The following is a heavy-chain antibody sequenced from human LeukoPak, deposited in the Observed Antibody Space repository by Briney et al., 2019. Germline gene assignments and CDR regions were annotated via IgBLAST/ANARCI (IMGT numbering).Heavy chain of an antibody. CDR2: ISGTAGST. CDR3: STRVPNAFDI. J-gene: IGHJ3*02. D-gene: IGHD4/OR15-4a*01. Sequence: GALRLSCAASGFTFSSYGMSWVRQAPGKGLEWVSAISGTAGSTYYADSVKGRFTISRDNSKNTLYLQMNSLKTEDTAVYYRSTRVPNAFDIWGQGTMVTVSS. CDR1: GFTFSSYG. V-gene: IGHV3-23*01.